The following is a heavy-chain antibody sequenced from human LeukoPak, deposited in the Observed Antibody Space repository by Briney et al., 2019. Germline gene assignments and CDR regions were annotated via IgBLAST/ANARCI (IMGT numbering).Heavy chain of an antibody. V-gene: IGHV1-2*06. D-gene: IGHD5-24*01. Sequence: ASVKVSCKVVAYDFTGYFIHWVRQAPGQGPEWMGRLNPNTGHAVYAFKFQGRVTVTRDTSSSTAYMEVTRLTSDDTALYYCAKDRDGANRIILWGQGTLVTVSS. CDR3: AKDRDGANRIIL. CDR2: LNPNTGHA. CDR1: AYDFTGYF. J-gene: IGHJ4*02.